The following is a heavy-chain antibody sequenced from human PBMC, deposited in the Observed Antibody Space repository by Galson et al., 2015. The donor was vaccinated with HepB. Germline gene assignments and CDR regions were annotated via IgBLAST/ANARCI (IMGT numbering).Heavy chain of an antibody. Sequence: SVKVSCKASGYTFTSYYMHWVRQAPGQGLEWMGIINPSGGSTSYAQKFQGRVTMTRDTSTSTVYMELSSLRSEDTAVYYCARDPRYYYGSGSPVYWGQGTLVTVSS. V-gene: IGHV1-46*03. D-gene: IGHD3-10*01. CDR1: GYTFTSYY. J-gene: IGHJ4*02. CDR2: INPSGGST. CDR3: ARDPRYYYGSGSPVY.